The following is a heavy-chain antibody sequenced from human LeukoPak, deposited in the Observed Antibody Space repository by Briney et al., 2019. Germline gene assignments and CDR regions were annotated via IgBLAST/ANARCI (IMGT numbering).Heavy chain of an antibody. D-gene: IGHD2-2*01. J-gene: IGHJ4*02. CDR3: ARDCSSTSCYWDY. CDR1: RFTFSDYY. V-gene: IGHV3-11*06. Sequence: GGSLRLSCAASRFTFSDYYMSWIRQAPGKGLEWVSYISSSSSYTNYADSVKGRFTISRDNARNSLYPQMNSLRAEDTAVYFCARDCSSTSCYWDYWGQGTLVTVSS. CDR2: ISSSSSYT.